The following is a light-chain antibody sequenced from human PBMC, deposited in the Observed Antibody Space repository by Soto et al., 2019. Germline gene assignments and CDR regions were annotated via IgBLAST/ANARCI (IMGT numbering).Light chain of an antibody. J-gene: IGKJ2*01. CDR3: QQYHISPPDT. V-gene: IGKV3-15*01. Sequence: EIVMTQSPATLSVSPGERATLSCRASQSVRSNLAWYQQKPGQAPRLLIYGASTRATGIPARFSGSGSGTYFTLTISSLQSEDFAVYYCQQYHISPPDTFGQGTKVEIK. CDR1: QSVRSN. CDR2: GAS.